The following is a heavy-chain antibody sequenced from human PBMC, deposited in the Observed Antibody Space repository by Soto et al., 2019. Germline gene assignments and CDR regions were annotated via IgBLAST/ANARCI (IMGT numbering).Heavy chain of an antibody. Sequence: GGSLILSCAASGFTFSSYDMHWVRQATGKGLEWVSAIGTAGDTYYPGSVKGRFTISRENAKNSLYLQMNSLRAGDTAVYYCARDPGYCSGGSCYAFDIWGQGTMVTVSS. CDR1: GFTFSSYD. D-gene: IGHD2-15*01. V-gene: IGHV3-13*01. CDR2: IGTAGDT. J-gene: IGHJ3*02. CDR3: ARDPGYCSGGSCYAFDI.